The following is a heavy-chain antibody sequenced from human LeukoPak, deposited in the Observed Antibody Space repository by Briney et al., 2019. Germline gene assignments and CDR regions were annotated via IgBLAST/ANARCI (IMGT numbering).Heavy chain of an antibody. D-gene: IGHD1-26*01. CDR2: INPSGGST. J-gene: IGHJ4*02. V-gene: IGHV1-46*01. CDR1: GYTFTSYY. CDR3: ARDREWDLQSLRYFDS. Sequence: ASVKVSCKASGYTFTSYYMHWVRQAPGQGLEWMGIINPSGGSTSYAQKFQGRVTMTRDTSTSTVYMELSSLRSEDTAVYYCARDREWDLQSLRYFDSWGQGTLVTVSS.